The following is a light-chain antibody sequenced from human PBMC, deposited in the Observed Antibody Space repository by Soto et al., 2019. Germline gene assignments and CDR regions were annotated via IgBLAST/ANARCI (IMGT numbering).Light chain of an antibody. Sequence: DIQMTQSPSSLSSSVGDRVTITCGASQGISNYLAWYQQKPGKVPKLLIYAASTLQSGVPSRFSGSGSGTDFTLTISSLQPEDVATYYCQKYNSAPWTFGQGTKV. CDR1: QGISNY. CDR3: QKYNSAPWT. CDR2: AAS. J-gene: IGKJ1*01. V-gene: IGKV1-27*01.